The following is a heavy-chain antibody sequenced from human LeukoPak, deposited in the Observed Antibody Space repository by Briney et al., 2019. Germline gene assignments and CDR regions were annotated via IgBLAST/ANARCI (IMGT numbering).Heavy chain of an antibody. CDR2: IYYSGST. CDR1: GSSISSYY. J-gene: IGHJ6*02. V-gene: IGHV4-59*01. D-gene: IGHD3-9*01. CDR3: ARGKTYYDILTGLHYYYGMDV. Sequence: SETLSLTCTVSGSSISSYYWSWIRQPPGKGLEWIGYIYYSGSTNYNPSLKSRVTISVDTSKNQFSLKLSSVTAADTAVYYCARGKTYYDILTGLHYYYGMDVWGQGTTVTVSS.